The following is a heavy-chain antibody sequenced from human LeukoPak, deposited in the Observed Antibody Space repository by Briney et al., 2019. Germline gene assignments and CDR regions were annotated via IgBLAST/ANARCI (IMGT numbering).Heavy chain of an antibody. CDR1: GFTFSDYY. Sequence: GGSLRLSCAASGFTFSDYYMSWIRQAPGKGLEWASSISSSSSYIYYADSVKGRFTISRDNAKNSLYLQMNSLRAEDTAVYYCARAAGEMATIRYWGQGTLVTVSS. D-gene: IGHD5-24*01. CDR2: ISSSSSYI. V-gene: IGHV3-11*06. CDR3: ARAAGEMATIRY. J-gene: IGHJ4*02.